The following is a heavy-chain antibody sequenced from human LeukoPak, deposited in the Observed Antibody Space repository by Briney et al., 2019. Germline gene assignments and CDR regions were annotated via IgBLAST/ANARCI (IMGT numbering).Heavy chain of an antibody. CDR1: GFTFSSHW. CDR2: LDSDGTST. Sequence: GGSLRLSCAASGFTFSSHWMHWVRQAPGKGLVWVSRLDSDGTSTRYADSVEGRFTNSRDNAKSTLYLQMNSLRDEDTAAYYCAKFAQRYCSGGSCHPFDYWGQGTLVTVSS. CDR3: AKFAQRYCSGGSCHPFDY. J-gene: IGHJ4*02. D-gene: IGHD2-15*01. V-gene: IGHV3-74*01.